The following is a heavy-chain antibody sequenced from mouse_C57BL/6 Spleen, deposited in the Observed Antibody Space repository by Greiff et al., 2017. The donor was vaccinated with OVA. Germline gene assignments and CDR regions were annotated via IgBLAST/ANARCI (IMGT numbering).Heavy chain of an antibody. CDR3: SGEDRFAY. CDR2: IYPADSDT. J-gene: IGHJ3*01. CDR1: GYTFTSYW. Sequence: EVQLQQSGTVLARPGASVKMSCKTSGYTFTSYWMHWVKQRPGQGLEWIGAIYPADSDTSYNQKFKGKATLTAVTSASTAYMELSSLTNADAAVYYCSGEDRFAYWGQGTIVTVSA. V-gene: IGHV1-5*01.